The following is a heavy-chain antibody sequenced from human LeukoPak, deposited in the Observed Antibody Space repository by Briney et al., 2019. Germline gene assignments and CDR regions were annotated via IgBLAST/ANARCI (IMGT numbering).Heavy chain of an antibody. J-gene: IGHJ5*02. D-gene: IGHD3-3*01. CDR2: MNPNSGNT. CDR3: ARGRFYDFWSGYYAGNWFDP. Sequence: VASVKAPCKAPGFTFTGYYMHWVRQATGQGLEWMGWMNPNSGNTGYAQKFQGRVTMTRNTSISTAYMELSRLRSEDTAVYYCARGRFYDFWSGYYAGNWFDPWGQGTLVTVSS. CDR1: GFTFTGYY. V-gene: IGHV1-8*02.